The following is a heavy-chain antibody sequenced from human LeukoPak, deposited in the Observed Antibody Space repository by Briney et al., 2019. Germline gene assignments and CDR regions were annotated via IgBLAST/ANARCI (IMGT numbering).Heavy chain of an antibody. CDR2: IYYSGST. V-gene: IGHV4-39*02. Sequence: SETLSLTCTVSGGSISSSSYYWGWIRQPPGKGLEWIGSIYYSGSTYYNPSLKSRVTISVDTSKNQFSLKLSSVTAADTAVYYCARDGVEMATTSPNWFDPWGQGTLVTVSS. J-gene: IGHJ5*02. CDR1: GGSISSSSYY. D-gene: IGHD5-24*01. CDR3: ARDGVEMATTSPNWFDP.